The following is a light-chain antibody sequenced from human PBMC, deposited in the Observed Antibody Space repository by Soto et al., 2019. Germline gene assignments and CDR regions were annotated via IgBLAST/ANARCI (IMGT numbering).Light chain of an antibody. CDR2: AAS. J-gene: IGKJ4*01. CDR1: QSISSY. V-gene: IGKV1-17*01. CDR3: QQANSFPLT. Sequence: DIQMTQSPSSLSASVGDRVTITCRASQSISSYLNWYQQKPGNAPQRLIYAASSLQSGVPSRFSGSGSGTEFTLTISSLQPEDFATYYCQQANSFPLTFGGGTKVDIK.